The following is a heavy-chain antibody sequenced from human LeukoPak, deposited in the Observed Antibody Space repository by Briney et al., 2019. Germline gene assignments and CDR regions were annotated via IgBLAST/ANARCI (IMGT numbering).Heavy chain of an antibody. D-gene: IGHD3-16*01. V-gene: IGHV1-2*02. J-gene: IGHJ4*02. CDR1: GYTFTGYY. Sequence: ASVRVSCEASGYTFTGYYMHWVRQAPGQGVEWMGWINPNSRNTKYSQKLQGRVTINRDTSIRTAYMELTRLRSDDTAVYYCATQRGSYLWGTDFDYWGQGTLVTVSS. CDR2: INPNSRNT. CDR3: ATQRGSYLWGTDFDY.